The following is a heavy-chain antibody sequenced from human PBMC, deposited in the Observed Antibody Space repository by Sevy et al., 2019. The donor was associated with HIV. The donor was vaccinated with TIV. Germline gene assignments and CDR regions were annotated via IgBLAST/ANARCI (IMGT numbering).Heavy chain of an antibody. CDR3: ERCAIVVVPAAEYYFDY. CDR2: IYPGDSDT. J-gene: IGHJ4*02. CDR1: GYTFTNYW. D-gene: IGHD2-2*01. V-gene: IGHV5-51*01. Sequence: GESLKISCKGSGYTFTNYWIGWVRQMPGKGLEWMGIIYPGDSDTRYSPSFQGQVTISADKSISTAYLQLSSLKTSDADMYYCERCAIVVVPAAEYYFDYWSQGTLVTVSS.